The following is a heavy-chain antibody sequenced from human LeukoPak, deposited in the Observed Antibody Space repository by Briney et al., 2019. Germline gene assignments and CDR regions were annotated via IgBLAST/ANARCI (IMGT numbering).Heavy chain of an antibody. D-gene: IGHD3-22*01. Sequence: GGSLRLSCAASGFTFEDYTMHWVRQAPGKTLELVSLISWDGTTYYTDSVKGRFTMSRDNSKNSLYLQMDTLRSEDTAFYYCLQDLSYERSGYVFDYWGQGTLVTVSS. CDR2: ISWDGTT. CDR1: GFTFEDYT. J-gene: IGHJ4*02. V-gene: IGHV3-43*01. CDR3: LQDLSYERSGYVFDY.